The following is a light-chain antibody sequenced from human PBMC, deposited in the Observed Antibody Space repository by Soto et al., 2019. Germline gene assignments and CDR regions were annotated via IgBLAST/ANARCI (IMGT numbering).Light chain of an antibody. J-gene: IGKJ4*01. Sequence: AIRMPQSPYSFSASTGVRVTITCRASQGISSYLAWYQQKPGKAPKLLIYGASNLQSGVPSRFSGSGSGTDFTLTISSLQHEDFATYFCQQFESCPSTFGGGTKVDIK. CDR2: GAS. CDR3: QQFESCPST. V-gene: IGKV1-8*01. CDR1: QGISSY.